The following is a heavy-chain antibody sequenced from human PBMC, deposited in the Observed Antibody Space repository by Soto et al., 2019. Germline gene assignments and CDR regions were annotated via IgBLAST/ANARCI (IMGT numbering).Heavy chain of an antibody. CDR2: IHYSGST. D-gene: IGHD3-16*01. CDR1: GGSISSYY. CDR3: ARALFVWGIWFDP. V-gene: IGHV4-59*01. Sequence: QVQLQESGPGLVKPSETLSLTCTVSGGSISSYYWSWIRQPPGKGLEWIGYIHYSGSTNYNPTLKARVTISVDTAKNQSPRKLSSVTPADTAVYYWARALFVWGIWFDPWGQGTLVTVSS. J-gene: IGHJ5*02.